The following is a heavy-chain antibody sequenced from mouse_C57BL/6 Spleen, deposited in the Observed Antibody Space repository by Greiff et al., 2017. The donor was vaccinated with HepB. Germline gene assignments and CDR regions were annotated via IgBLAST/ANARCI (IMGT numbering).Heavy chain of an antibody. V-gene: IGHV1-69*01. CDR1: GYTFTSYW. Sequence: QQPGAELVMPGASVKLSCKASGYTFTSYWMHWVKQRPGQGLEWIGEIDPSDSYTNYNQKFKGKSTLTVDKSSSTAYMQLSSLTSEDSAVYYCARLDGGYAMDYWGQGTSVTVSS. J-gene: IGHJ4*01. CDR2: IDPSDSYT. CDR3: ARLDGGYAMDY.